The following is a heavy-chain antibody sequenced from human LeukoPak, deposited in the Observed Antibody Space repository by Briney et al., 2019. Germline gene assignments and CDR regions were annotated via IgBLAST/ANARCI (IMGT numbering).Heavy chain of an antibody. J-gene: IGHJ4*02. V-gene: IGHV1-69*13. Sequence: SVKVSCKASGGTFSSYAISWVRQAPGQGLEWMGGIVPIFGTPNYAQKFQGRVTITADGSTSTAYMELSSLRSEDTAVYYCARDVEGYCTAGSCYAGGYWGQGTLVTVSS. D-gene: IGHD2-15*01. CDR3: ARDVEGYCTAGSCYAGGY. CDR1: GGTFSSYA. CDR2: IVPIFGTP.